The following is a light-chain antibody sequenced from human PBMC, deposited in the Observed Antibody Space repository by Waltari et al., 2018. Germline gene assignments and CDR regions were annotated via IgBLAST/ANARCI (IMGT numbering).Light chain of an antibody. CDR1: QSLVHSDGNTY. Sequence: DVVMTQSPLSLPVTLGQPASISCRSSQSLVHSDGNTYLNWFQQRPGQSPRRLIYKVSTRESGVPDRFSGSGSGSDFTLKISRVEADDVGVYYCMQGTLPYTFGQGTKLEIK. V-gene: IGKV2-30*02. CDR3: MQGTLPYT. CDR2: KVS. J-gene: IGKJ2*01.